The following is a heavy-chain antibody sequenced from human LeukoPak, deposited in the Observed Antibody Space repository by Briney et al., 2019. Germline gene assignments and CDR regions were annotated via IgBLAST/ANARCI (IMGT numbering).Heavy chain of an antibody. Sequence: GGSLRLSCAASGFNFSSFVMHWVRQAPGKGLEWVAVMWYDGSNKYYADSVKGRFTISRDNSKNTLYLQMNSLRAEDTAVYYCARGPSAYPKCFDYWGQGTLVTVSS. D-gene: IGHD6-19*01. J-gene: IGHJ4*02. CDR1: GFNFSSFV. V-gene: IGHV3-33*01. CDR2: MWYDGSNK. CDR3: ARGPSAYPKCFDY.